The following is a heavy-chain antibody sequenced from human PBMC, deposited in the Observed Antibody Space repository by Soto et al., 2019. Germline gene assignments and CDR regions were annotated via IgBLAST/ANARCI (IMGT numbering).Heavy chain of an antibody. V-gene: IGHV3-11*06. CDR2: ISSSSRYT. J-gene: IGHJ6*02. CDR3: ARDHLIPRVSYYYYYGMDF. D-gene: IGHD2-21*01. CDR1: GFTFSDYY. Sequence: QVQLVESGGGLVKPGGSLRLSCAASGFTFSDYYMSWIRQAPGKGLEWVSYISSSSRYTNYADSVKGRLTISRDNAKNSLYLQMNSLRAEDTAVYYCARDHLIPRVSYYYYYGMDFWGQVTTVTVSS.